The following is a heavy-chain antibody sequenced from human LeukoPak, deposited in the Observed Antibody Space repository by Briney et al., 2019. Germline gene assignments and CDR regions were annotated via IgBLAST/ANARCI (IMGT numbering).Heavy chain of an antibody. D-gene: IGHD3-3*01. V-gene: IGHV3-11*01. CDR1: GFTLSDYY. CDR2: ISSSGSTK. J-gene: IGHJ4*02. CDR3: AREAIFGVVDYFDY. Sequence: PGGSLRLSCAASGFTLSDYYMTWIRQAPGKGLEWVSDISSSGSTKYYADSVKGRFTISRDSAKNSLYLQMNSLRAEDTAVYYCAREAIFGVVDYFDYWGQGTLVTASS.